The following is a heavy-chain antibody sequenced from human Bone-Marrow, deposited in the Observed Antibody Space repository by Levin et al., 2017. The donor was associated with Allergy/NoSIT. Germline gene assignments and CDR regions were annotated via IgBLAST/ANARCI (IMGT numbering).Heavy chain of an antibody. CDR3: ARAGQLGGATVHYYGMDV. CDR2: ISYDGSNK. V-gene: IGHV3-30*04. J-gene: IGHJ6*02. D-gene: IGHD3-16*01. Sequence: GESLKISCAASGFTFSSYAMHWVRQAPGKGLEWVAVISYDGSNKYYADSVKGRFTISRDNSKNTLYLQMNSLRAEDTAVYYCARAGQLGGATVHYYGMDVWGQGTTVTVSS. CDR1: GFTFSSYA.